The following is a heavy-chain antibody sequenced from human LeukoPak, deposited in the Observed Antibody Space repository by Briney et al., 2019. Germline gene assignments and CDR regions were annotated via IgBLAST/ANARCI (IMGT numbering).Heavy chain of an antibody. Sequence: SVKVSCKDCGYTFNSYDSNLLRQAPGQGLEWMGWMNPNSGNTGHAQKFQGRVTMTKNNSISTAYMELSSLRSEDTAVYYCASGYGGAGVFDYWGQGTLVTVSS. V-gene: IGHV1-8*01. CDR2: MNPNSGNT. CDR3: ASGYGGAGVFDY. J-gene: IGHJ4*02. D-gene: IGHD4-23*01. CDR1: GYTFNSYD.